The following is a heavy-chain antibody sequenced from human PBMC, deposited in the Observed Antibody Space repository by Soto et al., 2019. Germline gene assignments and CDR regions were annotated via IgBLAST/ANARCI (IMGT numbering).Heavy chain of an antibody. CDR1: GGTFSSYA. CDR2: IIPIFGTA. J-gene: IGHJ6*02. D-gene: IGHD2-2*01. Sequence: SVKVSCKASGGTFSSYAISWVRQAPGQGLEWMGGIIPIFGTANYAQKFQGRVTITADESTSTAYMELSSLRSEDTAVYYCARQYCSSTSCSNNYYYYGMDVWGQGTTVPVSS. CDR3: ARQYCSSTSCSNNYYYYGMDV. V-gene: IGHV1-69*13.